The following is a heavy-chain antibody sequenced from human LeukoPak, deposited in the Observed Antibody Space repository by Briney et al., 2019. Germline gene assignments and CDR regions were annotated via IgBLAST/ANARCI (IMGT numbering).Heavy chain of an antibody. V-gene: IGHV4-31*03. Sequence: ASETLSLTCTVSGGSISSGGYYWSWIRQHPGKGLEWIGYIYYSGSTYYNPSLKSRVTISVDTSKNQFSLKLSSVTAADTAVYYCARARNGTLKYWGQGTLGTVSS. J-gene: IGHJ4*02. D-gene: IGHD1-26*01. CDR2: IYYSGST. CDR3: ARARNGTLKY. CDR1: GGSISSGGYY.